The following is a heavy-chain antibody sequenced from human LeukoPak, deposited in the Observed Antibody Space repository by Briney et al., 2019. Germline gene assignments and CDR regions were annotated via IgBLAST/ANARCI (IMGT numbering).Heavy chain of an antibody. CDR1: GFTFSSYS. V-gene: IGHV3-21*01. Sequence: GGSLRLSCAASGFTFSSYSMNWVRQAPGKGLDWVSSISSSSSSIYYADSVKGRFTISRDNAKNSLSLQMNSLRAEDTAVYYCARGGVTMPFDPWGQGTLVTVSS. CDR3: ARGGVTMPFDP. J-gene: IGHJ5*02. CDR2: ISSSSSSI. D-gene: IGHD3-10*01.